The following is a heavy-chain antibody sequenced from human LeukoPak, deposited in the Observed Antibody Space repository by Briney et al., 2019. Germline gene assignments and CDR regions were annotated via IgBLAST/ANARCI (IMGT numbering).Heavy chain of an antibody. Sequence: GGSLRLSCAASGFTFSDYYMSWIRQAPGKGLEWVSYISSSGSTTYYADSVKGRFTISRDNSKNTLYLQMNSLRVEDTAVYYCAKGRTLVGGTTRSYDYWGQGTLVTVSS. V-gene: IGHV3-11*01. D-gene: IGHD1-26*01. CDR1: GFTFSDYY. CDR2: ISSSGSTT. J-gene: IGHJ4*02. CDR3: AKGRTLVGGTTRSYDY.